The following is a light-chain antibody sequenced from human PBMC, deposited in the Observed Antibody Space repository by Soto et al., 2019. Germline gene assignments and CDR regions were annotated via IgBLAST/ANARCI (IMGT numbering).Light chain of an antibody. V-gene: IGKV1-39*01. J-gene: IGKJ4*01. Sequence: DIQVTQSPSSLSASVGDRVTSTCRTSQNINIFLNWYQQKPGRAPMVVISAASNLESGVPSRFSGRGSGTEFTLTISNLQPGDSALYFCQESYSTPLAFGGGTRVEIK. CDR1: QNINIF. CDR2: AAS. CDR3: QESYSTPLA.